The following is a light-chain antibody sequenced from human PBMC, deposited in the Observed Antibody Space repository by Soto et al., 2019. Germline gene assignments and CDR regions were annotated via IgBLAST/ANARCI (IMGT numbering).Light chain of an antibody. V-gene: IGKV3-20*01. J-gene: IGKJ1*01. CDR3: QQYASSPWT. Sequence: EIVLTQSPGTLSLSPGERATLSCRASQSVSSSYLAWYHQKPGQAPRLLIYGASSRASGSPHRFSGSGSGTDFTLTISRLEPADFAVYYCQQYASSPWTFGQGTKVEIK. CDR2: GAS. CDR1: QSVSSSY.